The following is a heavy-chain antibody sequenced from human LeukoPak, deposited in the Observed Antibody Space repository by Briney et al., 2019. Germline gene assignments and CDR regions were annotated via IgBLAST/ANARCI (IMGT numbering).Heavy chain of an antibody. D-gene: IGHD6-13*01. CDR3: ARQATRIAAAGTSIDY. Sequence: PGGSLGLSCAASGFTFRSYAMHWVRQAPGKGWEYVSAISSNGGSTYYANSVKGRFTISRDNSKNTLYLQMGSLRAEDMAVYYCARQATRIAAAGTSIDYWGQGTLVTVSS. V-gene: IGHV3-64*01. CDR2: ISSNGGST. CDR1: GFTFRSYA. J-gene: IGHJ4*02.